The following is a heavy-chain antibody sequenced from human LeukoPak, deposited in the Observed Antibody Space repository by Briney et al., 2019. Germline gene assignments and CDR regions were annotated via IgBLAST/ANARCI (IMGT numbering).Heavy chain of an antibody. Sequence: GSSVKVSCKASGGTFSSYAISWVRQAPGRGFEWMGGIIPIFGTANYAQKFQGRVTITADESTSTAYMELSSLRSEDTAVYYCARRDGSYYEAFDIWGQGTMVTVSS. CDR2: IIPIFGTA. D-gene: IGHD1-26*01. V-gene: IGHV1-69*01. CDR1: GGTFSSYA. CDR3: ARRDGSYYEAFDI. J-gene: IGHJ3*02.